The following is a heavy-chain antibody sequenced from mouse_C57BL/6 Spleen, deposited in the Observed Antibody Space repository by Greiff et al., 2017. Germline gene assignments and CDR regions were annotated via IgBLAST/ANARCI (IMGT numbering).Heavy chain of an antibody. J-gene: IGHJ3*01. V-gene: IGHV3-6*01. CDR1: GYSITSGYS. CDR2: ISYDGSN. D-gene: IGHD1-1*01. CDR3: ARAGYGSRAWFAY. Sequence: EVQLVASGPVLVKPSQSLSLTCSVTGYSITSGYSWNWIRQFPGNKLEWMGYISYDGSNNYNPSLKNRISITRATSKNQLFLKLNSVTTEDTATYYCARAGYGSRAWFAYWGQGTLVTVSA.